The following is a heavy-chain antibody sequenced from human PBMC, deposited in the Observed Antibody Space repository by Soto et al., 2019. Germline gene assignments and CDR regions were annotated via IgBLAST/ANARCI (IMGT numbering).Heavy chain of an antibody. CDR2: FSVYNGNT. V-gene: IGHV1-18*04. CDR1: GYTFTSHG. D-gene: IGHD1-26*01. CDR3: ARGYSGSYFPAH. J-gene: IGHJ4*02. Sequence: QVQLVQSGAEVKKPGASVKVSCKASGYTFTSHGISWVRQAPGQGLEWMGWFSVYNGNTQYAQKVQGRVTLTTDTSTSTAYMELRSLTSDDTAIYDCARGYSGSYFPAHWGQGTLVTVSS.